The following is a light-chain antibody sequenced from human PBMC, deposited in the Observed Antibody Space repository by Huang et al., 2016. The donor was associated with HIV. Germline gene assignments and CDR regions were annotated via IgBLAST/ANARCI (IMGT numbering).Light chain of an antibody. CDR3: LQHLSYPPA. J-gene: IGKJ5*01. V-gene: IGKV1-17*03. CDR2: AAS. Sequence: DIQMTQSPSAMSASVGDRVNITCRANQDINNYLLWFQQKPGKVPKRLIYAASNLPSGVPSMFSGSGSGTEFTLTISNLQPEDFATYYCLQHLSYPPAFGQGTRLEIK. CDR1: QDINNY.